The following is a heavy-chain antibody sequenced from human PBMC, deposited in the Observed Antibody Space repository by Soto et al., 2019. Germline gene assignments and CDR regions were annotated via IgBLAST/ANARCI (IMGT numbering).Heavy chain of an antibody. CDR2: ISGSGGTT. CDR1: GFSSSSFA. Sequence: EVQVLESGGGLVQPGGSLRLSCAASGFSSSSFAMSWVRQGPGKGLEWVASISGSGGTTYHADSVKGRFTISRDNFKNTLSLQMKNLRAADTAVYYCTKMSHGDPDSYYYPMDVWGQGTTVTVSS. J-gene: IGHJ6*02. CDR3: TKMSHGDPDSYYYPMDV. V-gene: IGHV3-23*01. D-gene: IGHD3-10*01.